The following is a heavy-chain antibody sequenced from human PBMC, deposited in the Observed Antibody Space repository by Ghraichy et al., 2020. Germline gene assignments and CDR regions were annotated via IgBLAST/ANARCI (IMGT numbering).Heavy chain of an antibody. V-gene: IGHV4-61*01. CDR3: ATDLHFGGNDFYS. J-gene: IGHJ4*02. D-gene: IGHD1-1*01. Sequence: SETLSLTCTVSGGSVSSYNYYWSWIRQPPGKGLEWIGYTYYSGSTSYNPSLKSRVTISVDTSKNQLSLNLNSVTAADTAVYYCATDLHFGGNDFYSWGPGTLVTVSS. CDR1: GGSVSSYNYY. CDR2: TYYSGST.